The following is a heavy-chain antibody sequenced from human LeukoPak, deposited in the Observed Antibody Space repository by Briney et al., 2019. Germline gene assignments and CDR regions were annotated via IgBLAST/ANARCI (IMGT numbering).Heavy chain of an antibody. Sequence: ASVKVSCKASGYTFTGYYMHWVRQAPGQGLEWMGRINPNSGGTNYAQKFQGRVTMTRDTFISTAYMELSRLRSDDTAVYYCARGFVGVGTVTRGLDYWGQGTLVTVSS. V-gene: IGHV1-2*06. D-gene: IGHD4-17*01. J-gene: IGHJ4*02. CDR3: ARGFVGVGTVTRGLDY. CDR2: INPNSGGT. CDR1: GYTFTGYY.